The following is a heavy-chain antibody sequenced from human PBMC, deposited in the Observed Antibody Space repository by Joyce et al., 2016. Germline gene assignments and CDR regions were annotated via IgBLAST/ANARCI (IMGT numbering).Heavy chain of an antibody. CDR2: ISAYNGNT. V-gene: IGHV1-18*01. Sequence: QVHLEQSGAEVKKPGASMKVSCKASGYDFTSYGISWVRQDPGQGLEWMGWISAYNGNTNYAQKFQGRVTMTTDTSTSTAYMELMSLRSDDTAVYYCVRDIGSGLSVYWGQGTLATVSS. CDR1: GYDFTSYG. J-gene: IGHJ4*02. CDR3: VRDIGSGLSVY. D-gene: IGHD3-3*01.